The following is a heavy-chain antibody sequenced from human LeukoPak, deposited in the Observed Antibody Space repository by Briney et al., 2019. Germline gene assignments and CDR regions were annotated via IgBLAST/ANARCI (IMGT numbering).Heavy chain of an antibody. Sequence: SETLSLTCTVSGDSISSYFWTWIRQPPGKGLEWIGYIYYSASSNYNPSLESRVTILVDTSKNQNSLKLSSVTAADTAVYYCARGRWEGTGYYMDVWGKGTTVTVSS. J-gene: IGHJ6*04. V-gene: IGHV4-59*01. D-gene: IGHD3/OR15-3a*01. CDR1: GDSISSYF. CDR2: IYYSASS. CDR3: ARGRWEGTGYYMDV.